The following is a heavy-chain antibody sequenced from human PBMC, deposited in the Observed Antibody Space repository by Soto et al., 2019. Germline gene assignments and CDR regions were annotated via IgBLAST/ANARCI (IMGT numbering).Heavy chain of an antibody. V-gene: IGHV4-59*01. Sequence: SDTLSLTCTVSGGSIGSYYWSWIRQPPGKGLEWIGYIHYSGITNYNGSLKSRVAMSLDTSKNQLSLKLSAVTAADTAVYYCARTYYDFWSGSVRLEYWGRGNLVTVSS. CDR1: GGSIGSYY. CDR3: ARTYYDFWSGSVRLEY. CDR2: IHYSGIT. D-gene: IGHD3-3*01. J-gene: IGHJ4*02.